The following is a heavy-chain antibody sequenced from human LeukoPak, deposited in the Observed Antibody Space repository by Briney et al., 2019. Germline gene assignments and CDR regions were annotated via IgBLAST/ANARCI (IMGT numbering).Heavy chain of an antibody. D-gene: IGHD3-10*01. CDR1: GFTFSSYG. CDR3: VLYYYGSGSYLGVFDH. J-gene: IGHJ4*02. V-gene: IGHV3-23*01. Sequence: GGTLRLSCAASGFTFSSYGMSWVRQAPGKGLEWVSAISGSGGSTYYADSVKGRFTISRDNSKNTLYLQMNSLGAEDTAVYYCVLYYYGSGSYLGVFDHWGQGTLVTVSS. CDR2: ISGSGGST.